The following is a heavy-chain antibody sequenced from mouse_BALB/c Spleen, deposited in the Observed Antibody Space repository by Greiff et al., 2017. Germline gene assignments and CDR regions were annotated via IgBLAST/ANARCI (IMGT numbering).Heavy chain of an antibody. V-gene: IGHV2-6-7*01. CDR3: ARDRKVRRGYYAMDY. J-gene: IGHJ4*01. Sequence: QVQLKESGPGLVAPSQSLSITCTVSGFSLTGYGVHWVRQPPGKGLEWLGMIWGDGSTDYNSALKSRLSISKDNSKSQVFLKMNSLQTDDTAMYYCARDRKVRRGYYAMDYWGQGTSVTVSS. CDR2: IWGDGST. CDR1: GFSLTGYG. D-gene: IGHD2-14*01.